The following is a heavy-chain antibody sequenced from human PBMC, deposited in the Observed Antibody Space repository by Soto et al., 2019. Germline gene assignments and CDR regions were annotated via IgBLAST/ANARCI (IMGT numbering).Heavy chain of an antibody. CDR3: ARALYCSGGSCSPLRGMDV. CDR2: IYYSGSP. CDR1: GGSISNSTYY. Sequence: SETLSLTCTVSGGSISNSTYYWGWIRQPPGKGLEWIGHIYYSGSPYYNPSLKSRVTISVDTSKNQFSLKLRSVTAADTAVYYCARALYCSGGSCSPLRGMDVWGLGTTVTAP. V-gene: IGHV4-39*07. J-gene: IGHJ6*02. D-gene: IGHD2-15*01.